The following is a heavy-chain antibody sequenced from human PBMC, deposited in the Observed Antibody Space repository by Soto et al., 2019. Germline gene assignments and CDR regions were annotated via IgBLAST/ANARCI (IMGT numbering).Heavy chain of an antibody. CDR3: ARGWEIIRYFDY. J-gene: IGHJ4*02. CDR1: GTSISSTNW. V-gene: IGHV4-4*02. D-gene: IGHD1-26*01. Sequence: SETLSLTCAVFGTSISSTNWWNWVRQSPGKGLEWIGEIYHTGSTNYNPSLKSRVTISVDTSKNQFSLNLSSVTAADTAVYYCARGWEIIRYFDYWGQGTLVTVSS. CDR2: IYHTGST.